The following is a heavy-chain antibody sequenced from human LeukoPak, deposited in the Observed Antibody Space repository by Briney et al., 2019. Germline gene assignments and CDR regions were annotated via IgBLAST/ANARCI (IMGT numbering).Heavy chain of an antibody. CDR2: IWYDGSNK. CDR1: GFTFSSYG. Sequence: GGSLRLSCAGSGFTFSSYGMHWVRQAPGKGLEWVAVIWYDGSNKYYADSVKGRFTISRDNSENTLYLQMNSLRAEDTAVYYCARDRGRYYGSGSYRPGGMDVWGKGTTVTVSS. D-gene: IGHD3-10*01. V-gene: IGHV3-33*01. CDR3: ARDRGRYYGSGSYRPGGMDV. J-gene: IGHJ6*04.